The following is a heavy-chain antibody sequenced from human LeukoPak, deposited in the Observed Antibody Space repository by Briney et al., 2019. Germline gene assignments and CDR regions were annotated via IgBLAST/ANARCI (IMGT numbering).Heavy chain of an antibody. CDR2: ISSSSSYI. D-gene: IGHD6-19*01. CDR3: ARELTQWLTGGSAYYFDY. V-gene: IGHV3-21*01. CDR1: GFTFSSYS. J-gene: IGHJ4*02. Sequence: GGSLRLSCSASGFTFSSYSMNWVRQAPGKGLGWVSSISSSSSYIYYADSVKGRFTISRDNAKNSLYLQMNSLRAEDTAVSYCARELTQWLTGGSAYYFDYWGQGTLVTVCS.